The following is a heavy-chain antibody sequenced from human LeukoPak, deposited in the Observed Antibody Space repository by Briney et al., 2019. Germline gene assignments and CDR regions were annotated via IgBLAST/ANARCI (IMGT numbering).Heavy chain of an antibody. D-gene: IGHD2-21*01. V-gene: IGHV1-18*01. Sequence: EASVKVSCKASGYTFTDYAITWVRQAPGQGLEWMGWISTYKTNTNYAQKFQDRVAMTTDTSTSTAYMELRSPRSDDTAIYYCARRSYCGADCYGKALDYWGQGTLVTVSS. J-gene: IGHJ4*02. CDR2: ISTYKTNT. CDR1: GYTFTDYA. CDR3: ARRSYCGADCYGKALDY.